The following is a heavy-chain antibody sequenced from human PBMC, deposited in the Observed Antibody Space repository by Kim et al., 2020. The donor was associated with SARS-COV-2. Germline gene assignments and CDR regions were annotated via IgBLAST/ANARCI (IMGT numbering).Heavy chain of an antibody. Sequence: DSVKGRFTISRDNAKNTLYLQMNSLRAEDTAVYYCAGAAAGAYYYYGMDVWGQGTTVTVAS. V-gene: IGHV3-23*01. CDR3: AGAAAGAYYYYGMDV. J-gene: IGHJ6*02. D-gene: IGHD6-13*01.